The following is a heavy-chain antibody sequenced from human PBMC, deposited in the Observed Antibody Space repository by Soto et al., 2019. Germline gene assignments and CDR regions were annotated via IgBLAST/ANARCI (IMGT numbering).Heavy chain of an antibody. CDR2: ILYDGSNK. Sequence: QVQLVESGGDVVQPGRSLRLSCAASGFTFSNYGMHWARQAPGKGLEWVAAILYDGSNKYYADSVKGRFTISRDNSKNTLYGKMNSLRAGNRAVYSWGGGTYYFDYCAQEPLAPVS. CDR3: GGGTYYFDY. J-gene: IGHJ4*02. V-gene: IGHV3-33*01. CDR1: GFTFSNYG. D-gene: IGHD1-26*01.